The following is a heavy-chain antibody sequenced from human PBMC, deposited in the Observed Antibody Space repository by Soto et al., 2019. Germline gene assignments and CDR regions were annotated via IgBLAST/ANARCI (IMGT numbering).Heavy chain of an antibody. Sequence: SDTLSLTCTVSDDSINNSYWSWIRQPAGKGLEWIGRIYSSGTTNFNPSLKTRVTMSADMSKNQLSLKLRSVTAADTAVYYCAKEGSGGSNWFDPWGPGTLVTVS. CDR1: DDSINNSY. J-gene: IGHJ5*02. D-gene: IGHD1-26*01. V-gene: IGHV4-4*07. CDR2: IYSSGTT. CDR3: AKEGSGGSNWFDP.